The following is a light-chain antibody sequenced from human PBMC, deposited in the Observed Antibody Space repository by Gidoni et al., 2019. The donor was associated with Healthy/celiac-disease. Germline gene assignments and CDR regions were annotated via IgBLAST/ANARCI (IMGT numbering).Light chain of an antibody. CDR2: GAS. CDR1: QSVSSSY. V-gene: IGKV3-20*01. J-gene: IGKJ4*01. Sequence: ESVLTQSPGTLTLSPGERATLYCRASQSVSSSYFAWSQQKPGQAPRLLIYGASSRATGIPYRFSGSGSGTDFTLTISRLEPEDFAVYYCQQYGSSPLTFGGGTKVEIK. CDR3: QQYGSSPLT.